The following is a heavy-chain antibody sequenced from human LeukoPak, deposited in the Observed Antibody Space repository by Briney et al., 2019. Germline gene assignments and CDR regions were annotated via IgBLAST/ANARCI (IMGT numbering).Heavy chain of an antibody. CDR3: GKEKAWGGYSYGVGGAFDI. CDR2: ISSSGGST. CDR1: GFTFSSYA. V-gene: IGHV3-23*01. Sequence: PGGSLRLSCAASGFTFSSYAMSWVRQAPGKGLEWVSGISSSGGSTYYADSVKGQFTISRDNSKNTPYLQMNSLRAEDTAVYYWGKEKAWGGYSYGVGGAFDIGGQGTMVTVSS. J-gene: IGHJ3*02. D-gene: IGHD5-18*01.